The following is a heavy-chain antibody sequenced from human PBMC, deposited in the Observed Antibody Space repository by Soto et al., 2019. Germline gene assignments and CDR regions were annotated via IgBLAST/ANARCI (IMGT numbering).Heavy chain of an antibody. D-gene: IGHD4-17*01. V-gene: IGHV2-5*02. CDR1: GFSLSTSGVG. J-gene: IGHJ4*02. CDR3: AHAHTTVSLGY. CDR2: IYWDDDK. Sequence: QITLKESGPPLVKPTQTLTLTCTFSGFSLSTSGVGVGWIRQPPGKALEWLALIYWDDDKRYSPSLKSRLTITNDTSNNQVVLTMTNMDPVDTATYYCAHAHTTVSLGYWGPGTLVTVSS.